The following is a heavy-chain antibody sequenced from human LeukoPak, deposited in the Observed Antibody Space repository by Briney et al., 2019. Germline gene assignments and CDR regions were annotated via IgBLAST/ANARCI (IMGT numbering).Heavy chain of an antibody. CDR2: INTYSGNR. J-gene: IGHJ6*02. D-gene: IGHD3-16*01. Sequence: ASVKVSCKASRYTFTRYGISWVRQAPGQGLEWMGWINTYSGNRQFAQKLQGRATMTIDKSTNTAVMEKRSLRSDDTATYYCARDRAIGWGGMIEDYYYGMDVWGQGTTVIVSS. V-gene: IGHV1-18*01. CDR3: ARDRAIGWGGMIEDYYYGMDV. CDR1: RYTFTRYG.